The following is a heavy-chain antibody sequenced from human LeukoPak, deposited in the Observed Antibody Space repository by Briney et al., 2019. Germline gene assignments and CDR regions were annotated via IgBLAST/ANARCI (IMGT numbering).Heavy chain of an antibody. Sequence: GESLKISWKGSGYSFTSYWIGWVRQMPGKGLEWVGIIYPVDSDTRYSPSFQGQVTISADKSISTAYLQWSSLKASDTAMYYCARLLAAAGPLSPFDYWGQGTLVTVSS. CDR1: GYSFTSYW. CDR2: IYPVDSDT. CDR3: ARLLAAAGPLSPFDY. J-gene: IGHJ4*02. D-gene: IGHD6-13*01. V-gene: IGHV5-51*01.